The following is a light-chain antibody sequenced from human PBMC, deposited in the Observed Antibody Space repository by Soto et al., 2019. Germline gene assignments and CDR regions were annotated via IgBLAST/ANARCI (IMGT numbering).Light chain of an antibody. Sequence: DIVMTQSPDSLAVSLGERATIHCKSSQSVLYSSNNKNCLAWYQQKPGQPPKLLIYWASTRESGVPDRFSGSGSGTDFTLTISSLQAEDVAVYYCQQYYSTPPTFGPGTTVDIK. CDR1: QSVLYSSNNKNC. V-gene: IGKV4-1*01. CDR2: WAS. CDR3: QQYYSTPPT. J-gene: IGKJ3*01.